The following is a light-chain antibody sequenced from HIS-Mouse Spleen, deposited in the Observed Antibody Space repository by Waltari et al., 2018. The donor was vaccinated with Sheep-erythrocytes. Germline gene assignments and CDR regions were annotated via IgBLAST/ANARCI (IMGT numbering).Light chain of an antibody. CDR2: EDS. Sequence: SYELTQPPSVSVSPGQTARITCSGDALPKKYAYWYQQKSGQAPVLVIYEDSKRPPGIPERFSGSSSGKMATLTISGAQVEDDADYYCYSTDSSGNHWVFGGGTKLTVL. J-gene: IGLJ3*02. CDR1: ALPKKY. CDR3: YSTDSSGNHWV. V-gene: IGLV3-10*01.